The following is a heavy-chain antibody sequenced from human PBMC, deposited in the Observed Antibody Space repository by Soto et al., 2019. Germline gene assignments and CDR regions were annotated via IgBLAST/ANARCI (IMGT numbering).Heavy chain of an antibody. D-gene: IGHD3-22*01. CDR2: INPNSGGT. CDR3: ARERAHDSSGYNDY. V-gene: IGHV1-2*02. CDR1: GYTFTGYY. J-gene: IGHJ4*02. Sequence: GASVKVSCKASGYTFTGYYMHWVRQAPGQGHEWMGWINPNSGGTNYAQKLQGRVTMTTDTSTSTAYMELRSLRSDDTAVYYCARERAHDSSGYNDYWGQGTLVTVSS.